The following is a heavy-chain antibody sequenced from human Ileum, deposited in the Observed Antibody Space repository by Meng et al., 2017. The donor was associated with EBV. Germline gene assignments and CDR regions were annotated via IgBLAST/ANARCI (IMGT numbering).Heavy chain of an antibody. D-gene: IGHD5-24*01. CDR2: RNPKYGTA. CDR1: GYTFSKYE. Sequence: GHTGDELLKPGGSVKVYCKASGYTFSKYESRWVRKATGQGLEWMGWRNPKYGTAHHAQKFLGRVTMTRDTSITTAYMELSSLTSEDTAGDYCVRTLERGDYWGQGTLVTVSS. CDR3: VRTLERGDY. J-gene: IGHJ4*02. V-gene: IGHV1-8*01.